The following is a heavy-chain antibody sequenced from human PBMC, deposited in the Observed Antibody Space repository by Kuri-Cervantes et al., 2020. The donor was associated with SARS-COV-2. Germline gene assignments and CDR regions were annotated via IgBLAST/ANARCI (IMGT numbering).Heavy chain of an antibody. D-gene: IGHD6-6*01. V-gene: IGHV3-19*01. J-gene: IGHJ6*03. Sequence: GGSLRLSCAASGFTFSNSDMNWVRQAPGKGLEWVSGVSWNGSRTHYAYSVKGRVIISRDNAKNSLYLQMNSLRAEDTAGYYCAREYSSSFPYYYMDVWGKGTTVTVSS. CDR3: AREYSSSFPYYYMDV. CDR1: GFTFSNSD. CDR2: VSWNGSRT.